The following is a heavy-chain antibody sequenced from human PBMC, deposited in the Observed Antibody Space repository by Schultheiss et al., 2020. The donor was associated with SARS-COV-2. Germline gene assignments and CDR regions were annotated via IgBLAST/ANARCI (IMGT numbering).Heavy chain of an antibody. Sequence: GESLKISCAASGFTVSSNHMNWVRQAPGMGLEWVSYISSSGSTKHYADSVKGRFTISRDNAQNSLYLHMNSLRAEDTAVYFCAREGVTTVTAFLESWGQGTLVTVSS. CDR2: ISSSGSTK. J-gene: IGHJ4*02. CDR1: GFTVSSNH. CDR3: AREGVTTVTAFLES. V-gene: IGHV3-48*03. D-gene: IGHD4-11*01.